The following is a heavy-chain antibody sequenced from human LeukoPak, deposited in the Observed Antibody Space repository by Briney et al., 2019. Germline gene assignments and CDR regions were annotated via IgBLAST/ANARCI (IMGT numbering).Heavy chain of an antibody. CDR1: GYTFTGYY. CDR2: ISAYNGNT. J-gene: IGHJ4*02. CDR3: ARDPGHYYDSSGYYVPY. Sequence: ASVKVSCKASGYTFTGYYMHWVRQAPGQGLEWMGWISAYNGNTNYAQKLQGRVTMTTDTSTSTAYMELRSLRSDDTAVYYCARDPGHYYDSSGYYVPYWGQGTLVTVSS. D-gene: IGHD3-22*01. V-gene: IGHV1-18*04.